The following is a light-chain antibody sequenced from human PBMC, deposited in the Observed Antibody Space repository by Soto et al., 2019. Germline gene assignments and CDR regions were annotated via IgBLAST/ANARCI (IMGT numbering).Light chain of an antibody. J-gene: IGLJ1*01. Sequence: SYELTQPLSVSVALGQTARITCGGNNIGSKNVHWYQQKTGQAPVLVIYRDSNRPSGIPERFSGSNSGNTAALTISRAQVGDEADYYCQVWDSSTEVFGTGTKVTVL. CDR1: NIGSKN. CDR2: RDS. V-gene: IGLV3-9*01. CDR3: QVWDSSTEV.